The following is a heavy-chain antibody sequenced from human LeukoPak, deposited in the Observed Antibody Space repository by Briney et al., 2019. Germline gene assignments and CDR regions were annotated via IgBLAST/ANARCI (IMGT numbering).Heavy chain of an antibody. CDR2: IEQDGSEK. J-gene: IGHJ6*03. CDR1: GFTFSRYW. Sequence: PGGSLRLSCAASGFTFSRYWMSWVRQAPGKGLEWVANIEQDGSEKYYVDSVKGRFTISRDNAKNSLYLQMNSLRAEDTAVYYCARADSNYEHARDYYYYYYMDVWGKGTTVTVSS. D-gene: IGHD4-11*01. V-gene: IGHV3-7*01. CDR3: ARADSNYEHARDYYYYYYMDV.